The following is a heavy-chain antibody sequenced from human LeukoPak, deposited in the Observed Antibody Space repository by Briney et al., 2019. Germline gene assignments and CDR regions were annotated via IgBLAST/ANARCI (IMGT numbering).Heavy chain of an antibody. J-gene: IGHJ4*02. CDR2: FQYDGTNK. CDR3: AKVKAGCRNAWFFDY. D-gene: IGHD1-1*01. CDR1: GFTFSTYG. Sequence: PGGSLRLSCAASGFTFSTYGMHWVRQAPGKGLEWVAVFQYDGTNKYYADSVKGRFTISRDNSKNTLYLQMDSLRPEDTAVYYCAKVKAGCRNAWFFDYWGQGALVTVSS. V-gene: IGHV3-30*02.